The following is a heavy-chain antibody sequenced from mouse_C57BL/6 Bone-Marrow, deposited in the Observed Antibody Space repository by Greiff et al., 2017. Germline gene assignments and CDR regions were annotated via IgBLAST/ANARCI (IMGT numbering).Heavy chain of an antibody. V-gene: IGHV1-72*01. CDR1: GYTFTSYW. J-gene: IGHJ2*01. CDR3: ARGGWLLPFDY. Sequence: QVQLKQPGAELVKPGASVKLSCKASGYTFTSYWMHWVKQRPGRGLEWIGRIEPNSGGTKYNEKFKSKATLTVDKPSSTAYMQLSSLTSEDSAVYYCARGGWLLPFDYWGQGTTLTVSS. D-gene: IGHD2-3*01. CDR2: IEPNSGGT.